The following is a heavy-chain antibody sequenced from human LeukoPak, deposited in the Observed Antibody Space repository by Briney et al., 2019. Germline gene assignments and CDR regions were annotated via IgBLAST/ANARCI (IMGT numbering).Heavy chain of an antibody. D-gene: IGHD4-17*01. Sequence: PGRSLRLSCAASGFTFSSYGMHWVRQAPAKGLEWVAVISYDGTNKYCADSVKGRFTISRDNAKNSLYLQMNSLRAEDTAVYYCARTTVFDHWGQGTLVTVSS. V-gene: IGHV3-30*03. CDR1: GFTFSSYG. CDR2: ISYDGTNK. CDR3: ARTTVFDH. J-gene: IGHJ4*02.